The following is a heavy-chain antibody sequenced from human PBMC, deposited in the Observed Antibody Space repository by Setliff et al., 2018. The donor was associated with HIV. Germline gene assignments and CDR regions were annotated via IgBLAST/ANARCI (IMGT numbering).Heavy chain of an antibody. Sequence: GASVKVSCKASGGTFSSSAISWVRQAPGQGLEWMGGIIPIFDTANYAQKVRGRVTITADESTSTAYMELSSLRSEDTAIYYCARDPYGYCTTTTCYVPGYWGQGTLVTVS. CDR1: GGTFSSSA. CDR3: ARDPYGYCTTTTCYVPGY. J-gene: IGHJ4*02. D-gene: IGHD2-2*03. V-gene: IGHV1-69*13. CDR2: IIPIFDTA.